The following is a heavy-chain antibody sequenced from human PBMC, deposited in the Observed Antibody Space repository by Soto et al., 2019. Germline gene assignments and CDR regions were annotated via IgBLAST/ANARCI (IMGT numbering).Heavy chain of an antibody. Sequence: SETLSLTCSVSGDSISNSRFYWAWIRQPPGEGLEWIGSIYHTGNAYYNPSLKSRVTIFVDASKNQFSLKLTSVTAADTALYYCARDYFDSSDYTTNWFDPWGQGTLVTV. CDR3: ARDYFDSSDYTTNWFDP. V-gene: IGHV4-39*01. CDR2: IYHTGNA. CDR1: GDSISNSRFY. J-gene: IGHJ5*02. D-gene: IGHD3-22*01.